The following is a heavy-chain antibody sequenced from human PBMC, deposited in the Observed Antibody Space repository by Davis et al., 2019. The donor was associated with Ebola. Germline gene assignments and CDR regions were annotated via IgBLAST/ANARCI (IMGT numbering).Heavy chain of an antibody. Sequence: ASVKVSCKASAYTFTSYGISWVRQAPGQGLEWMGWLSAYNGNTNSAQKLHGRVTMTTDTSTSTAYMELRSLRSDDTAVYYCSRDGGGSRASRLRYYYYYGIDVWGQGTTVTVSS. CDR2: LSAYNGNT. D-gene: IGHD6-6*01. V-gene: IGHV1-18*01. CDR3: SRDGGGSRASRLRYYYYYGIDV. J-gene: IGHJ6*02. CDR1: AYTFTSYG.